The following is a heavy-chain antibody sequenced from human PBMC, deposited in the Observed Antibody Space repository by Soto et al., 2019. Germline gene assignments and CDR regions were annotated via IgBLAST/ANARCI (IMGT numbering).Heavy chain of an antibody. D-gene: IGHD1-26*01. Sequence: PGGSLRLSCAASGFTFSNAWMSWVRQAPGKGLEWVGRIKSKTDGGTTDYAAPVKGRFTISRDDSKNTLFLQMNSLRTEDTAVYYCTIDGGHSGNYWRTWYYGMDVWGQGTTVTVSS. J-gene: IGHJ6*02. V-gene: IGHV3-15*01. CDR3: TIDGGHSGNYWRTWYYGMDV. CDR1: GFTFSNAW. CDR2: IKSKTDGGTT.